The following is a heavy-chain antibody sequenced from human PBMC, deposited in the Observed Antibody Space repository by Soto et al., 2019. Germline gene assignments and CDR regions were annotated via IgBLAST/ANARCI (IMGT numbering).Heavy chain of an antibody. V-gene: IGHV3-73*01. D-gene: IGHD2-21*02. J-gene: IGHJ4*02. CDR3: APLTAPSDY. CDR1: GFTFSGSA. Sequence: GGSLRLSCAASGFTFSGSAMHWVRQASGKGLEWVGRIRSKANSYATAYAASVKGRFTTSRDNAKNSVYLQMNSLRAEDTAVYYCAPLTAPSDYGGQGSLVTVSS. CDR2: IRSKANSYAT.